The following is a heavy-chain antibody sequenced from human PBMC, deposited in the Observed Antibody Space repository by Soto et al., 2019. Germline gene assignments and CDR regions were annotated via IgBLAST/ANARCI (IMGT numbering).Heavy chain of an antibody. J-gene: IGHJ5*02. CDR3: ARDRHRGDWFDP. CDR2: IYYSGST. V-gene: IGHV4-31*03. CDR1: GGSISSGGYY. D-gene: IGHD3-10*01. Sequence: SETLSLTCTVSGGSISSGGYYWSCIRQHPGKGLEWIGYIYYSGSTYYNPSLKSRVTISVDTSKNQFSLKLSSVTAADTAVYYCARDRHRGDWFDPWGQGTLVTVSS.